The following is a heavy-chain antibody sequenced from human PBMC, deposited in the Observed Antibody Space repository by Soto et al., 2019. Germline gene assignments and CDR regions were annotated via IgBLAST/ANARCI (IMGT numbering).Heavy chain of an antibody. J-gene: IGHJ6*02. V-gene: IGHV3-7*03. CDR2: IKHEGSEK. CDR3: ARDFSLLSWIQLWSSGYYYGLDV. D-gene: IGHD5-18*01. CDR1: GFTCSSYW. Sequence: EVQLVESGGGLVQPGGSLRLSWAASGFTCSSYWMSWVRQAPGKGLSWVATIKHEGSEKYYVDSVKGRFTISRDNAKNSLYLQMNSLRAEDTAVYYGARDFSLLSWIQLWSSGYYYGLDVWGQGPTVTVSS.